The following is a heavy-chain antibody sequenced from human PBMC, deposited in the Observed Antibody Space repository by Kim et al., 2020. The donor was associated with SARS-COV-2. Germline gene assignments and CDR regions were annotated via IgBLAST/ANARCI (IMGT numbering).Heavy chain of an antibody. CDR1: GGSFSVYY. D-gene: IGHD3-22*01. V-gene: IGHV4-34*01. CDR2: INHSGTT. J-gene: IGHJ4*02. Sequence: SETLSLTCAVYGGSFSVYYCNWIRQPPGKGLEWVGEINHSGTTNYNPSLKSRVTISVDTSKNQFSLKLRSVTAADTAVYYCALDSSGSAYWGQGTLVTVS. CDR3: ALDSSGSAY.